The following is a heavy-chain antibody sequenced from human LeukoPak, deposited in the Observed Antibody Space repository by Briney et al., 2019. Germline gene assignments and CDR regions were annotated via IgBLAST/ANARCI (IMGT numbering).Heavy chain of an antibody. V-gene: IGHV3-21*01. CDR2: ISSSSSFI. CDR1: GFTFSSYA. J-gene: IGHJ4*02. Sequence: GGSLRLSCAASGFTFSSYAMSWVRQAPGKGLEWVSSISSSSSFIYYADSVKGRFTISRDNAKNSLYLQMHSLRAEDTAVYYCARVGSSGWYDYWGQGTLVTVSS. D-gene: IGHD6-19*01. CDR3: ARVGSSGWYDY.